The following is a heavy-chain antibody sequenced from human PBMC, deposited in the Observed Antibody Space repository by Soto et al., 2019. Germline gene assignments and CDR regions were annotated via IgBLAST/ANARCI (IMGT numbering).Heavy chain of an antibody. D-gene: IGHD6-13*01. V-gene: IGHV4-39*01. CDR3: ARRGSSSWYGY. CDR2: IYYSGST. CDR1: GGSIRSSCYY. J-gene: IGHJ4*02. Sequence: QLQLQESGPGLVKPSETLSLTCTVSGGSIRSSCYYWGWIRQPPGKWLEWIGSIYYSGSTYYNPSLKSRVTVSVDTSKNQFSLKLSSLTAADTAVYYCARRGSSSWYGYWGQGTLVTVSS.